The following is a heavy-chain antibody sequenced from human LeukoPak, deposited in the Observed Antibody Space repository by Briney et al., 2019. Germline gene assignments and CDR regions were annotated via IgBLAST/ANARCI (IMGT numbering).Heavy chain of an antibody. CDR3: ARVPRGAAVHYYYYYYGMDV. CDR2: INPSGGST. Sequence: GASVKVSCKASGYTFTSYYMHWVRQAPGQGLEWMGIINPSGGSTSYAQKFQGRVTMTRDTSTSTVYMELSSLRSEDTAVYYCARVPRGAAVHYYYYYYGMDVWGQGTTVTVSS. V-gene: IGHV1-46*01. D-gene: IGHD6-25*01. CDR1: GYTFTSYY. J-gene: IGHJ6*02.